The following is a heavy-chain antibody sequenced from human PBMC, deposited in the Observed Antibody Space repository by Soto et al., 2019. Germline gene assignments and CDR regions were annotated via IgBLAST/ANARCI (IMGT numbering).Heavy chain of an antibody. Sequence: DVQLLESGGCLVQPGGSLRLSCATSGFSFSNYAMSWVRQAPGKGLEWVAGISSSGYTNYVDSLKGRFTISRDNSKNSLYLQMHRLRAEDTAVYYCAKDLIDYSNSYFYYWGQGTLVTVSS. J-gene: IGHJ4*02. CDR2: ISSSGYT. V-gene: IGHV3-23*01. CDR3: AKDLIDYSNSYFYY. CDR1: GFSFSNYA. D-gene: IGHD4-4*01.